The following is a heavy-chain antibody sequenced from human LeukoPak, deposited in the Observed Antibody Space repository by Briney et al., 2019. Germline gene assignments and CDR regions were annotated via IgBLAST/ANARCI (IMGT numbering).Heavy chain of an antibody. J-gene: IGHJ4*02. CDR1: EFNFGSYW. D-gene: IGHD2-15*01. Sequence: SGGSLRLSCAASEFNFGSYWMTWVRQAPGKGLEWVATINHDGSEDYYLDSVKGRFTISRDNAKSSMWLQMNSLRDEDTAVYYCARDQTPFYWGQGSLVTVSS. V-gene: IGHV3-7*01. CDR3: ARDQTPFY. CDR2: INHDGSED.